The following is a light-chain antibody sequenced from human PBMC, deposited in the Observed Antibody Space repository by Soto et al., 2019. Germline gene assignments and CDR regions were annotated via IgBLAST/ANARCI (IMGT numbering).Light chain of an antibody. CDR3: QQYNSNLLT. CDR2: DAS. J-gene: IGKJ3*01. Sequence: DIQMTQSPSTLSASVGDRVTITCRASQHISSWLAWYQQKPGKAPNLLIYDASSLESGVPSRFSGSGSGTEFTLTISSLQPDDFATYYCQQYNSNLLTFGPGTKVDIK. V-gene: IGKV1-5*01. CDR1: QHISSW.